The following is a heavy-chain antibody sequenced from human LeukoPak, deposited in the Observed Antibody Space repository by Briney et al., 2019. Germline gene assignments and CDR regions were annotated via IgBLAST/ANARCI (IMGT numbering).Heavy chain of an antibody. V-gene: IGHV3-23*01. CDR2: ISGSGGST. D-gene: IGHD1-26*01. Sequence: PGGSLRLSCAASGFTFSSYAMSWVRQAPGKGLEWVSAISGSGGSTYYAVSVKGRFTISRGNSKNTLYLQMNSHRAEDTAVYYCAKVVSVKWDHYYFDYWGQGTLVTVSS. CDR3: AKVVSVKWDHYYFDY. J-gene: IGHJ4*02. CDR1: GFTFSSYA.